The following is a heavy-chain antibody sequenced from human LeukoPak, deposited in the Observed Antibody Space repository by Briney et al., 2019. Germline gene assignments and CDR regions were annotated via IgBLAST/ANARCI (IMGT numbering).Heavy chain of an antibody. V-gene: IGHV4-4*07. CDR2: IDTSGST. J-gene: IGHJ4*02. CDR1: GGSITSYY. CDR3: ARAGDYYGSGSYYN. Sequence: SETLSLTCTVSGGSITSYYWSWIRQPAGKGLDWIGRIDTSGSTNYNPSLRSRVTMSIDTSMNHFSLKLSSVTAADTAVYYCARAGDYYGSGSYYNWGQGTLVTVSS. D-gene: IGHD3-10*01.